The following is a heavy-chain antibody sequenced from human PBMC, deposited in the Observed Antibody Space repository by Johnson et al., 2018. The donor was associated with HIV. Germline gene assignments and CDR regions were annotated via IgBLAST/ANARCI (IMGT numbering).Heavy chain of an antibody. D-gene: IGHD3-16*01. CDR3: TTGLMSAFDM. Sequence: VQLVESGGGLVQPGGSLRVSCAASGFTFSSYAMSWVRQAPGKGLEWVSTISGSGDNTYYADSVKGRFTISRDNSKNTLYLQMNSLRAEDTAVYYCTTGLMSAFDMWGQGTMVTVSS. CDR1: GFTFSSYA. J-gene: IGHJ3*02. V-gene: IGHV3-23*04. CDR2: ISGSGDNT.